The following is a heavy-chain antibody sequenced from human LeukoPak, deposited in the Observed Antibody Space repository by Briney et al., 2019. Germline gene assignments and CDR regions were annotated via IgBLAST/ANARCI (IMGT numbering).Heavy chain of an antibody. J-gene: IGHJ3*02. CDR2: IYYSGST. D-gene: IGHD3-10*01. V-gene: IGHV4-59*01. CDR3: ARHTPLYYYGSGRFAFDI. Sequence: SETLSLTCTVSGGSISSYYWSWIRQPAGKGLEWIGYIYYSGSTYYNPSLKSRVTISVDTSKNQFSLKLSSVTAADTAVYYCARHTPLYYYGSGRFAFDIWGQGTMVTVSS. CDR1: GGSISSYY.